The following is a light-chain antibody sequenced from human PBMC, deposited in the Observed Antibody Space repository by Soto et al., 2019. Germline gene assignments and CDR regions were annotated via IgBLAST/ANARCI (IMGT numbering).Light chain of an antibody. V-gene: IGLV2-14*01. CDR3: SSDIAGSTYV. CDR1: SSDHGAYNY. CDR2: EAS. J-gene: IGLJ1*01. Sequence: QSALTQHDSLSASPGQSITLSCTGTSSDHGAYNYLSWYQQHPGKAPKLMFQEASTRPPGFFNRFSGSKSRNPAHLTIAGLRGEDEVDYFCSSDIAGSTYVFGTGTKFTV.